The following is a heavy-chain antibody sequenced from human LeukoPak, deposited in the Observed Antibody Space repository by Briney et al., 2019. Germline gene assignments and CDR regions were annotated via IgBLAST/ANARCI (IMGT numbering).Heavy chain of an antibody. CDR3: ARVDFDWLPFDY. CDR2: ISSSSSYI. Sequence: GGSLRLSCAASGFTFSSYSMNWVRQAPGKGLEWVSSISSSSSYIYYADSVKGRFTISRDNAKNSLYLQMNSLRAEDTAVYYCARVDFDWLPFDYWGQGTLVTVSS. V-gene: IGHV3-21*01. J-gene: IGHJ4*02. CDR1: GFTFSSYS. D-gene: IGHD3-9*01.